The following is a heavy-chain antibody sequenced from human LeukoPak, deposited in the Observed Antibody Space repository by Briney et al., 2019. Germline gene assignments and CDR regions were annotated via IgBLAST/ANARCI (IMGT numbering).Heavy chain of an antibody. CDR1: GFSFSSYE. D-gene: IGHD4-17*01. CDR2: IGSSGSTV. CDR3: ARDTLVYADSPDAFDI. V-gene: IGHV3-48*03. Sequence: GGSLRLSCAASGFSFSSYEMNWVRQAPGKGLEWVSYIGSSGSTVYYADSVKGRFTISRDNAKNSLYLQTNSLRDEDTAVYYCARDTLVYADSPDAFDIWGQGTMVTVSS. J-gene: IGHJ3*02.